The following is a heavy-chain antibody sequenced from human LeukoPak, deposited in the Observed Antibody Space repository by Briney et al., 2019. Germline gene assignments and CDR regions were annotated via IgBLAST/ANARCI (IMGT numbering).Heavy chain of an antibody. D-gene: IGHD5-24*01. CDR2: IKNDGSGK. V-gene: IGHV3-7*01. CDR1: GFTLSSYW. CDR3: ARGGRDGYNRGVDP. Sequence: PGGSLRLSCAASGFTLSSYWMSWVRQTPGKGLEWVANIKNDGSGKYYVDSVKGRFTISRDNAKNSLYLQMNSLRAEDTAVYYCARGGRDGYNRGVDPWGQGTLVTVSS. J-gene: IGHJ5*02.